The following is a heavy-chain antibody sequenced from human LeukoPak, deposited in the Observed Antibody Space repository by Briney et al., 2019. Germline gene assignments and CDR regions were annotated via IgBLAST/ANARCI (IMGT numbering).Heavy chain of an antibody. V-gene: IGHV4-34*01. J-gene: IGHJ6*03. D-gene: IGHD4-11*01. Sequence: SETLSLTCAVNGGSFSRYYWSWIRQPPGKGLEWIGEINHRGSTNYNPSLKSRVTISVDTSKNQFSLKLNSVTAADTAIYYRARGNMWDYRRYYYYMDVWGKGTTVTVSS. CDR1: GGSFSRYY. CDR2: INHRGST. CDR3: ARGNMWDYRRYYYYMDV.